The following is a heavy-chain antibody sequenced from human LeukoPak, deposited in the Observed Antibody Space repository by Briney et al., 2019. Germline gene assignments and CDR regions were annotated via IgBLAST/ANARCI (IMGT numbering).Heavy chain of an antibody. J-gene: IGHJ4*02. CDR2: ISADGGST. CDR3: AKESGKFDY. V-gene: IGHV3-43*02. CDR1: GFTFNNHS. Sequence: PGGSLRLSCAASGFTFNNHSMNWVRQAPGKGLEWVSLISADGGSTFSADSVKGRFSISRDNSKNSLYLQMNSLRSEDTAMYYCAKESGKFDYWGQGTLVAVSS.